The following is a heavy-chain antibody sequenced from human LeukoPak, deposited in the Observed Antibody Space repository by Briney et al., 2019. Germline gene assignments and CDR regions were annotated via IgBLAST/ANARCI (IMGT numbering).Heavy chain of an antibody. D-gene: IGHD3-10*01. V-gene: IGHV3-21*01. Sequence: GGSLRLSCAASGFTFSSYSMNWVRQAPGKGLEWVSYISSSSSYIYYADSVKGGFTISRDNAKNSLYLQMNSLRAEDTAVYYCARGYGSGSYYNLFDYWGQGTLVTVSS. CDR1: GFTFSSYS. CDR2: ISSSSSYI. J-gene: IGHJ4*02. CDR3: ARGYGSGSYYNLFDY.